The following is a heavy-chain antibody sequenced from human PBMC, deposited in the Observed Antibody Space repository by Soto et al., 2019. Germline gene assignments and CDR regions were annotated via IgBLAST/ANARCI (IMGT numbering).Heavy chain of an antibody. D-gene: IGHD1-26*01. Sequence: VQLVESGGGLVEPGGSLRLSCAASGLTFSRAWMAWIRQPPGKGLELVGRIKPKTEGDATNYAAPVQGRFTISRDDSKNTLYLDMSSLETEDTGVYYCTWIYMGGAGTWGQGTLVTVSS. CDR2: IKPKTEGDAT. V-gene: IGHV3-15*01. J-gene: IGHJ1*01. CDR1: GLTFSRAW. CDR3: TWIYMGGAGT.